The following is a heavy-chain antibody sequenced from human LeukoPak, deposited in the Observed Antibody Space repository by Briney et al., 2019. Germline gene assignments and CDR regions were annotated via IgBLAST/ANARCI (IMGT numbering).Heavy chain of an antibody. J-gene: IGHJ4*02. CDR1: GGSFSGYY. Sequence: SETLSLICAVYGGSFSGYYWSWIRQPPGKGLEWIGEINNSGSTNYNPPLKSRVTISVDTSKNQFSLTLSSVTAADTAVYYCARVRHDSIGCYQGPIDFWGQGTLVTVSS. V-gene: IGHV4-34*01. D-gene: IGHD3-22*01. CDR3: ARVRHDSIGCYQGPIDF. CDR2: INNSGST.